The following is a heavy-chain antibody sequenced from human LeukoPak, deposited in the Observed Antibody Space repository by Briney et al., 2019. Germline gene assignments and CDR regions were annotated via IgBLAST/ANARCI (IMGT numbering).Heavy chain of an antibody. CDR2: ISNSSSYI. D-gene: IGHD5-24*01. CDR3: ARGMATIDWYFDL. J-gene: IGHJ2*01. Sequence: PGGSLRLSCAASGFTFSSYSMNWVRQAPGKGLECVSSISNSSSYIYYADSVKGRFTISRDNAKNSLYLQMNSLRAEDTAVYYCARGMATIDWYFDLWGRGTLVTVSS. V-gene: IGHV3-21*01. CDR1: GFTFSSYS.